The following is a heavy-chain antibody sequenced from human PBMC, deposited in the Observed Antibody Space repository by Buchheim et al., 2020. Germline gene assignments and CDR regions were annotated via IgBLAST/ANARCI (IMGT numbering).Heavy chain of an antibody. CDR2: IHYSGST. V-gene: IGHV4-39*01. CDR3: ATRSKLGYCSGGSCYYFDY. Sequence: QLQLQESGPGLVKPSETLSLTCTVSGGSISSSSYYWGWIRQPPGKGLEWIGSIHYSGSTYYNPSLKNRVTISRDTSKNQFYLKLSSVTAADTAVYYCATRSKLGYCSGGSCYYFDYWGQGTL. CDR1: GGSISSSSYY. D-gene: IGHD2-15*01. J-gene: IGHJ4*02.